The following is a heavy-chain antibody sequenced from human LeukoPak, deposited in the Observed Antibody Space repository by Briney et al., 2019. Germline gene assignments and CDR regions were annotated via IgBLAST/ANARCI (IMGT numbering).Heavy chain of an antibody. Sequence: ASVKVSCKVSGYTLTELSMHWVRQAPGKGLEWMGGLDPEDGETIYAQKFQGRVTMTEDTSTDTAYMELSSLRSEDTAVYYCATVLSGSYLGGSYLDYWGQGTLVTVSS. J-gene: IGHJ4*02. CDR2: LDPEDGET. CDR3: ATVLSGSYLGGSYLDY. CDR1: GYTLTELS. D-gene: IGHD1-26*01. V-gene: IGHV1-24*01.